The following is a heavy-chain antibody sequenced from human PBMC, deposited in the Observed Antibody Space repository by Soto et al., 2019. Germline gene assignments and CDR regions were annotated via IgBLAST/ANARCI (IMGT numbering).Heavy chain of an antibody. Sequence: QVQLVQSGAEVKKPGASVKVSCKASGYTFTSYAMHWVRQAPGQRLEWMGWINAGNGNTKYSQKFQGRVTITRDTSASTAYMELISLRSEDTAVYYCARESIALPLMDVWGQGTTVTVSS. V-gene: IGHV1-3*01. J-gene: IGHJ6*02. CDR2: INAGNGNT. D-gene: IGHD6-6*01. CDR3: ARESIALPLMDV. CDR1: GYTFTSYA.